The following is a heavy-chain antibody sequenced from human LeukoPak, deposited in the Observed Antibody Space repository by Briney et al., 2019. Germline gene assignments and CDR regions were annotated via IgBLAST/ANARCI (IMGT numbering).Heavy chain of an antibody. V-gene: IGHV3-7*03. J-gene: IGHJ4*02. CDR2: IKQDGSEK. Sequence: GGSLRLSCAASGFTFSSYWMSWVRQAPGKGLEWVANIKQDGSEKYYVDSVKGRFTISRDNAKNSLYLQMNSLRAEGTAVYYCARGGYDILTGYSYWGQGTLVTVSS. CDR1: GFTFSSYW. D-gene: IGHD3-9*01. CDR3: ARGGYDILTGYSY.